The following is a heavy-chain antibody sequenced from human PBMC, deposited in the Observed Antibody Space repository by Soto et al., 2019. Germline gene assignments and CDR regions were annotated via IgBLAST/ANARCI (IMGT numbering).Heavy chain of an antibody. V-gene: IGHV4-61*01. CDR2: IYYSGST. CDR1: GGSVSSGSYY. Sequence: PSVTQCLTCTVSGGSVSSGSYYWSWIQQPPGEGLEWIGYIYYSGSTNYNPSLKSRVTISVDTSKNQFSLKLSSVTAADTAVYYCAREGAKAPYDFWSGYNWFDPWGQGTLVTVSS. D-gene: IGHD3-3*01. J-gene: IGHJ5*02. CDR3: AREGAKAPYDFWSGYNWFDP.